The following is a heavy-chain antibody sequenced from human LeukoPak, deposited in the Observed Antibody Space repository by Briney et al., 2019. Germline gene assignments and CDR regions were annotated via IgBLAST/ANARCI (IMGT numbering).Heavy chain of an antibody. Sequence: SVKVSCKASGGTFSSYAISWVRQAPGQGLEWMGGIIPIFGTANYAQKFQGRATITADESTSTAYMELSSLRSEDTAVYYCARDLDIVVVAAALRHYGLDVWGQGTTVTVSS. D-gene: IGHD2-15*01. CDR1: GGTFSSYA. CDR3: ARDLDIVVVAAALRHYGLDV. V-gene: IGHV1-69*13. CDR2: IIPIFGTA. J-gene: IGHJ6*02.